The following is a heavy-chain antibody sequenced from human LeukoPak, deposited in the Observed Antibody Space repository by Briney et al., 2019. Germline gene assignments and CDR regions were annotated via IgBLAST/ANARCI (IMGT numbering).Heavy chain of an antibody. CDR2: ISGSGGST. J-gene: IGHJ4*02. V-gene: IGHV3-23*01. D-gene: IGHD1-26*01. CDR1: GFTFSSYD. Sequence: GGTLRLSCAVSGFTFSSYDMSWVRQAPGKGLEWVSAISGSGGSTYYADSVKGRFTISRDNAKNSLYLQMNSLRAEDTAVYYCARDRRGELPRDFDYWGQGTLVTVSS. CDR3: ARDRRGELPRDFDY.